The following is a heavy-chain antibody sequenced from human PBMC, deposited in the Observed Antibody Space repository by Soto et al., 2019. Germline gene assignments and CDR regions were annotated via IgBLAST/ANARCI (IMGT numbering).Heavy chain of an antibody. CDR3: ARGKLAPDY. CDR1: GGSISSYY. Sequence: SETLSLTCTVSGGSISSYYWSWFRQSPGKGLEWIGYIYYSGGAKYNPSLKSRVTISVDTSRNQFSLNLISVTTGDTAEYYCARGKLAPDYWGHGSQVTVSS. D-gene: IGHD1-1*01. CDR2: IYYSGGA. V-gene: IGHV4-59*01. J-gene: IGHJ4*01.